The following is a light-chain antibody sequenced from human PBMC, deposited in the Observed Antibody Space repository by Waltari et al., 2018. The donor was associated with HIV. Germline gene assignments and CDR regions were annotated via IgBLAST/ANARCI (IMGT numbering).Light chain of an antibody. Sequence: QSALTQPASVSGSPGQSITISCTGTSSDVGGSNYVSWYQQHPGKAPKLMIYEVSNRPSGFSNRFSGSKSGNTASLTISGLQAEDEADYYCSSYTSSSTLDVVFGGGTKLTVL. CDR2: EVS. CDR1: SSDVGGSNY. J-gene: IGLJ2*01. CDR3: SSYTSSSTLDVV. V-gene: IGLV2-14*01.